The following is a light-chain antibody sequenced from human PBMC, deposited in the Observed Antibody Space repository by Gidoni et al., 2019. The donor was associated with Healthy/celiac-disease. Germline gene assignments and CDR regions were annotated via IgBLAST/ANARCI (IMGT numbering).Light chain of an antibody. V-gene: IGKV1-39*01. CDR3: QQSYSTPVT. Sequence: DIQMTQSPSSLCASVGDRVTITCRASQSISSYLNWYQQKPEKAPKLLIYAASSLQSGVPSRFSGSGSWTVFTRTISILQPEDFATYYCQQSYSTPVTFGGGTKVEIK. J-gene: IGKJ4*01. CDR1: QSISSY. CDR2: AAS.